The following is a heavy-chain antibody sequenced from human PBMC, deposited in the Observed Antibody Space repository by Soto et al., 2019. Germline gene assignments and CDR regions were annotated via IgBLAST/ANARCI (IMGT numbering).Heavy chain of an antibody. CDR1: GFTFSSYD. CDR2: IGTAGDP. J-gene: IGHJ4*02. V-gene: IGHV3-13*05. CDR3: AKDQIAARPNYFDY. Sequence: EVQLVESGGGLVQPGGSLRLSCAASGFTFSSYDMHWVRQATGKGLEWVSAIGTAGDPYYPGSVKGRFTISRDNSKNTLYLQMNSLRAEDTAVYYCAKDQIAARPNYFDYWGQGTLVTVSS. D-gene: IGHD6-6*01.